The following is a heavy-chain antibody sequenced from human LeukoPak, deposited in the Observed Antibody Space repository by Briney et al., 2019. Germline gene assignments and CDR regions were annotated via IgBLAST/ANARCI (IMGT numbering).Heavy chain of an antibody. J-gene: IGHJ3*02. D-gene: IGHD3-3*01. CDR1: GGSFSGYY. Sequence: PSETLSLTCAVYGGSFSGYYWSWIRQPPGKGLEWIGEINHSGSTNYNPSLKSRVTISVDTSKNQFSLKLSSVTAADTAVYYCAREPSRITIFGVVIAGAFDIWGQGTMVTVSS. V-gene: IGHV4-34*01. CDR2: INHSGST. CDR3: AREPSRITIFGVVIAGAFDI.